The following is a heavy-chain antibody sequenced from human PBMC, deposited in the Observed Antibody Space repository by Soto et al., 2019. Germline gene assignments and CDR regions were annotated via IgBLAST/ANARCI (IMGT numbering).Heavy chain of an antibody. Sequence: ASVKVSCKASGYTFTGYYMHWVRQAPGQGLEWMGWINPNSGGTNYAQKFQGRVTMTRDTSISTAYMELSRLRSDDTAVYYCARGVCGGDCYYNYWGQGTLVTASS. V-gene: IGHV1-2*02. CDR2: INPNSGGT. J-gene: IGHJ4*02. CDR3: ARGVCGGDCYYNY. CDR1: GYTFTGYY. D-gene: IGHD2-21*02.